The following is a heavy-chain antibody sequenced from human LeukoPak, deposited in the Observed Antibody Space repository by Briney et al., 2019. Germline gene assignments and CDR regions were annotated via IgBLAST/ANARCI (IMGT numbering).Heavy chain of an antibody. CDR1: GFTFSSYS. V-gene: IGHV3-21*01. CDR2: ISSSSSSYI. Sequence: PGGSLRLSCAASGFTFSSYSMNWVRQAPGKGLEWVSSISSSSSSYIYYADSVKGRFTISRDNAKNSLYLQMNSLRAEDTAVYYCARDEVPSGYYDSSGWVDYWGQGTLVTVSS. CDR3: ARDEVPSGYYDSSGWVDY. J-gene: IGHJ4*02. D-gene: IGHD3-22*01.